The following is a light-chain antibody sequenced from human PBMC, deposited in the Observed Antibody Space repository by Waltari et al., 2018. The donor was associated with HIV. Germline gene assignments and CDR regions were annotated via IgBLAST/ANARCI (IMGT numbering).Light chain of an antibody. V-gene: IGKV3-15*01. CDR2: GAT. CDR1: QNIRGD. Sequence: EIVLTQSPATLSGSPGERVTLPCRPGQNIRGDLAWYQQKPGQAPRLLIYGATTRATGVPATFSGSGSGTDFTFTISSLQVDDSVVYYCQQYDNWPGTFGQGTKVEV. J-gene: IGKJ1*01. CDR3: QQYDNWPGT.